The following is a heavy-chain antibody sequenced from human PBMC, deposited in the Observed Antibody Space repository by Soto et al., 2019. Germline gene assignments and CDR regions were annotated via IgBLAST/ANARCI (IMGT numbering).Heavy chain of an antibody. V-gene: IGHV3-30*18. Sequence: SLRLSCAASGFTFSSYGMHWVRQAPGKGLEWVAVISYDGSNKYYADSVKGRFTISRDNSKNTLYLQMNSLRAEDTAVYYCAKGEYSKDYFDYWGQGTLVTVYS. J-gene: IGHJ4*02. CDR3: AKGEYSKDYFDY. D-gene: IGHD5-12*01. CDR2: ISYDGSNK. CDR1: GFTFSSYG.